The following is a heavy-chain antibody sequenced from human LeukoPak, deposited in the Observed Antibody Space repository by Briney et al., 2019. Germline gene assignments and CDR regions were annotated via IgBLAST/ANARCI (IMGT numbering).Heavy chain of an antibody. J-gene: IGHJ3*02. Sequence: GGSLRLSCAASGFTFSGYWMTWDRQAPGKGLEWVANIKLDGSENYYVDSVKGRFTISRDNAKNSLYLQMSSLRAEDTALYYCARYCGGDCYSPHDAFGIWGQGTIVIVTS. D-gene: IGHD2-21*02. V-gene: IGHV3-7*04. CDR2: IKLDGSEN. CDR1: GFTFSGYW. CDR3: ARYCGGDCYSPHDAFGI.